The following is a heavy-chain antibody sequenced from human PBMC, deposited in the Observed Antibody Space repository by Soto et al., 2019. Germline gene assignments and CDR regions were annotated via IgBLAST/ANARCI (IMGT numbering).Heavy chain of an antibody. CDR3: AKEPLEVSGRNAFNI. V-gene: IGHV3-30*18. CDR1: GFTFSRYG. D-gene: IGHD1-1*01. CDR2: ISYNGGAQ. Sequence: QVQLVESGGGVVQPGRCLRLSCAASGFTFSRYGMHWVRQAPGKGLDWVAVISYNGGAQYYADAVKGRFTISRDNSRNTLYLQMNSLGPEDTAVYYCAKEPLEVSGRNAFNIWGQGTTVTASS. J-gene: IGHJ3*02.